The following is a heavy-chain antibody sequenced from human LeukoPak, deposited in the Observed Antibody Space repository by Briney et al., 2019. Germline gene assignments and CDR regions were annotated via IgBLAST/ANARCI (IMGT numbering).Heavy chain of an antibody. CDR3: AREAVVVPAEGPHNWFDP. J-gene: IGHJ5*02. CDR2: IIPIFGTA. CDR1: GGTFSSYA. Sequence: ASVKVSCKASGGTFSSYAISWVRQAPGQGLEWMGGIIPIFGTADYAQKFQGRVTITADESTSTAYMELSSLRSEDTAVYYCAREAVVVPAEGPHNWFDPWGQGTLVTVSS. D-gene: IGHD2-2*01. V-gene: IGHV1-69*13.